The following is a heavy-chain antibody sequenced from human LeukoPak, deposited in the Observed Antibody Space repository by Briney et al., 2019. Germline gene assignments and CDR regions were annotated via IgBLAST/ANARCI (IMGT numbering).Heavy chain of an antibody. CDR2: ISSSSYI. J-gene: IGHJ4*02. D-gene: IGHD6-19*01. V-gene: IGHV3-69-1*01. Sequence: GGSLRLSCAASGFTFSDYYMSWIRQAPGKGLEWVSYISSSSYIYYADSVKGRFTISRDNAKNSLYLQMNSLRAEDTAVYYCARVRQWQPHFDYWGQGTLVTVSS. CDR3: ARVRQWQPHFDY. CDR1: GFTFSDYY.